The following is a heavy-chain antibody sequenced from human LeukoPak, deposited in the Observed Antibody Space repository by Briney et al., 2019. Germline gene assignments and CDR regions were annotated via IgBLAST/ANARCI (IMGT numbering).Heavy chain of an antibody. Sequence: PGGSLRLSCAASGFTFSSYEMNWVRQAPGKGLEWVSYISSSGSTIHYADSVKGRFTISRDNAKNSLYLQMNSLRAEDTAVYYCASGLSYSSGWSLDYWGQGTLVTVSS. D-gene: IGHD6-19*01. CDR1: GFTFSSYE. CDR3: ASGLSYSSGWSLDY. J-gene: IGHJ4*02. V-gene: IGHV3-48*03. CDR2: ISSSGSTI.